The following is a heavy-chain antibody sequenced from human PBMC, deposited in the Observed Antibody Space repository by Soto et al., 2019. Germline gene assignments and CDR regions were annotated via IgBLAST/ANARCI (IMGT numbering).Heavy chain of an antibody. CDR1: RFSVWISI. J-gene: IGHJ6*03. CDR3: AFLPYYYFLTGDCTRVNHQVLAF. D-gene: IGHD3-10*02. V-gene: IGHV3-21*01. Sequence: AACRFSVWISIVDVFLQTTGKGLEWVSSISSSSSYIYYADSVKGRFNISRDNAKNSLYLQMNSLRAVGTALDYCAFLPYYYFLTGDCTRVNHQVLAFWGNGT. CDR2: ISSSSSYI.